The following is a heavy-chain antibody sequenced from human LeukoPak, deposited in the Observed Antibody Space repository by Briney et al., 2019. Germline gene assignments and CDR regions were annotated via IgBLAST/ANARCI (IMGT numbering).Heavy chain of an antibody. CDR2: IYRSGST. J-gene: IGHJ3*02. CDR3: ARHLPSDDAFDI. Sequence: SQTLSLTCTASGGSISSGSYYWSWIRQPAGKGLEWVGRIYRSGSTNYNPSLKSRVTISVDTSKNQFSLRLSSVTAADTALYYCARHLPSDDAFDIWGQGTMVTVSS. CDR1: GGSISSGSYY. V-gene: IGHV4-61*02.